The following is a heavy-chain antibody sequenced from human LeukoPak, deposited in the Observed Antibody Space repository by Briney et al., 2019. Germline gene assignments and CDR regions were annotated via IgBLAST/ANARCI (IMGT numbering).Heavy chain of an antibody. CDR2: VSPYNGNT. D-gene: IGHD6-6*01. CDR3: ATDHRQSSSSSYYYYMDV. CDR1: GYTFTNYD. V-gene: IGHV1-18*01. Sequence: ASVKVSCKASGYTFTNYDISWVRQAPGQGLEWMGWVSPYNGNTNCAQKFQGRVTMTTHTSTSTAYMELRSLRSDDTAVYYCATDHRQSSSSSYYYYMDVWGTGTTVTVSS. J-gene: IGHJ6*03.